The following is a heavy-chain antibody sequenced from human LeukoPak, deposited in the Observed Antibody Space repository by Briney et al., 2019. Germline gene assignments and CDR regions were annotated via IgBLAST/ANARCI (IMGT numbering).Heavy chain of an antibody. J-gene: IGHJ6*03. Sequence: GESLKISCKGSGYSFTSYWIGRVRQMPGKGLEWMGIIYPGDSDTRYSPSFQGQVTISADKSISTAYLQWSSLKASDTAMYYCARIKRDYYYYYYMDVWGKGTTVTVSS. CDR2: IYPGDSDT. CDR1: GYSFTSYW. V-gene: IGHV5-51*01. CDR3: ARIKRDYYYYYYMDV.